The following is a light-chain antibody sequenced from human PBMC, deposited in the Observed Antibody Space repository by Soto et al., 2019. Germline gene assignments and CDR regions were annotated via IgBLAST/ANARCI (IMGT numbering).Light chain of an antibody. V-gene: IGLV1-47*02. J-gene: IGLJ3*02. CDR1: DSNSGSNY. CDR2: SNI. Sequence: QSVLTQPPSASGTPGQRVTISCSGSDSNSGSNYVYWYQQFPGTAPKLLIYSNIQRPSGVPARFSGSKSGTTAYLAISGLRSEDEADYYCAAWDNSLNGCVFGGGTKLTVL. CDR3: AAWDNSLNGCV.